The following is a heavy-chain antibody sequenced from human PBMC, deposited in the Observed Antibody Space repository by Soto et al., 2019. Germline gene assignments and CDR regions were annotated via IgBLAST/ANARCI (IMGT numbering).Heavy chain of an antibody. CDR3: ARSILVVYALDY. J-gene: IGHJ4*02. D-gene: IGHD2-8*02. CDR2: INAGNGNT. CDR1: GYTFTSYA. Sequence: ASVKVSCKASGYTFTSYAMHWVRQAPGQRLEWMGWINAGNGNTQYSQKFQGRVTITRDTSASTAYMELSSLRSEDTVWYYCARSILVVYALDYWGQGTLVTVSS. V-gene: IGHV1-3*01.